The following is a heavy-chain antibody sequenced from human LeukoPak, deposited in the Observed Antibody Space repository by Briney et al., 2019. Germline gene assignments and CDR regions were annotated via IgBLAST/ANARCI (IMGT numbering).Heavy chain of an antibody. J-gene: IGHJ5*02. CDR3: ARRVTSNWFDP. V-gene: IGHV4-59*08. CDR2: IYYSGST. CDR1: GGSISSYY. Sequence: SETLSLTCTVSGGSISSYYWSWIRQPPGKGLEWIGYIYYSGSTNYNPSLKSRVTISVDTSKNQFSLRLSSVTATDTAVYYCARRVTSNWFDPWGQGTLVTVSS. D-gene: IGHD2-21*02.